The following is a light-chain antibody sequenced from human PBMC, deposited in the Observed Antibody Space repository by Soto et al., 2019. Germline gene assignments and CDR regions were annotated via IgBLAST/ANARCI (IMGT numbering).Light chain of an antibody. CDR1: QGIKSH. CDR2: AAS. J-gene: IGKJ4*01. Sequence: DIQLTQSPSFLSASVGDRVTITCRASQGIKSHLAWYQQKPGKAPKLLIYAASTLQSGVPSRFSGGGSGTEVTLTSSSLQPEDFANYYCQRHDNYPLSFGGGTKVEIK. V-gene: IGKV1-9*01. CDR3: QRHDNYPLS.